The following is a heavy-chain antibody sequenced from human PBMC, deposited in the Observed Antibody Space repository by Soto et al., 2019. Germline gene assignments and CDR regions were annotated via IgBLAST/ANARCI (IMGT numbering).Heavy chain of an antibody. CDR1: GGSISSGGYY. Sequence: SETLSLTCTVSGGSISSGGYYWSWIRQHPGKGLEWIGYIYYSGSTYYNPSLKSRVTISVDTSKNQFSLKLSSVTAADTAVYYCARGYYDFWSGPRWFDPWGQGTLVTV. D-gene: IGHD3-3*01. J-gene: IGHJ5*02. CDR3: ARGYYDFWSGPRWFDP. CDR2: IYYSGST. V-gene: IGHV4-31*03.